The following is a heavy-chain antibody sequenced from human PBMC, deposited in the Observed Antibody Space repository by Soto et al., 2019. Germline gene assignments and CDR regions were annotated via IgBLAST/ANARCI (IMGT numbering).Heavy chain of an antibody. CDR1: GFTFSSYA. CDR2: ISGSGGST. D-gene: IGHD5-18*01. Sequence: EVQLLESGGGLVQPGGSLRLSCAASGFTFSSYAMSWVRQAPGKGLEWVSAISGSGGSTYYADSVKGRFTISRDNSKNTLYLQMNSLRAEDTAVYYCAKVCRIGGIQLWSPLGYWGQGTLVTVSS. V-gene: IGHV3-23*01. CDR3: AKVCRIGGIQLWSPLGY. J-gene: IGHJ4*02.